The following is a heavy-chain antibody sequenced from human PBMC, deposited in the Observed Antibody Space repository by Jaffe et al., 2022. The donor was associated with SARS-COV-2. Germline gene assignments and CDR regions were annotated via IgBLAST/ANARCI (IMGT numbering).Heavy chain of an antibody. CDR2: ISSSSSTI. CDR3: ARSAVVVAATRAFDI. V-gene: IGHV3-48*02. D-gene: IGHD2-15*01. CDR1: GFTFSSYS. Sequence: EVQLVESGGGLVQPGGSLRLSCAASGFTFSSYSMNWVRQAPGKGLEWVSYISSSSSTIYYADSVKGRFTISRDNAKNSLYLQMNSLRDEDTAVYYCARSAVVVAATRAFDIWGQGTMVTVSS. J-gene: IGHJ3*02.